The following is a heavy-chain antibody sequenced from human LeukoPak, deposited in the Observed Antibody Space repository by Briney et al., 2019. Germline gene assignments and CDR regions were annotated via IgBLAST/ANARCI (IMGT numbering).Heavy chain of an antibody. Sequence: SETLSLTCTVSGGSISSYYWSWIRQPPGKGLEWIGYIYYSGSTNYKPSLKSRVTISVETSKNQFPLKLRSVTAADTAVYYCARVTGYMIEDYFDYWGQGTLVTVSS. CDR3: ARVTGYMIEDYFDY. CDR2: IYYSGST. D-gene: IGHD3-22*01. J-gene: IGHJ4*02. CDR1: GGSISSYY. V-gene: IGHV4-59*01.